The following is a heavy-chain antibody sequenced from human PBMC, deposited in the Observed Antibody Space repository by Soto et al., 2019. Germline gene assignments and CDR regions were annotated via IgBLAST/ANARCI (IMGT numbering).Heavy chain of an antibody. D-gene: IGHD2-15*01. J-gene: IGHJ4*02. CDR3: AKDTPTFRWPGYYFVS. Sequence: GVSLRLSCEASGFSFSWFDMHWVRQPTGKGLEWVSTIGTAGDTYYAVSVKGRFTISRDNAKNSLSLQMYSLRAEDTAVYYCAKDTPTFRWPGYYFVSWGQGTLVTVSS. CDR1: GFSFSWFD. V-gene: IGHV3-13*01. CDR2: IGTAGDT.